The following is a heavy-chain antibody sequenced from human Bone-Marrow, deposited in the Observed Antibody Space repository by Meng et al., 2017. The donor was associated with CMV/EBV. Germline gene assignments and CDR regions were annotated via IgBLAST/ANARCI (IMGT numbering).Heavy chain of an antibody. CDR1: GFTVSSNY. CDR2: IYSGGST. J-gene: IGHJ6*02. CDR3: ARDLGYCSGTSCYEGGEYYYYYYGMDV. Sequence: GESLKISCAASGFTVSSNYMSWVRQAPGKGLEWVSVIYSGGSTYYADSVKGRFTISRDNSKNTLYLQMNSLRAEDTAVYYCARDLGYCSGTSCYEGGEYYYYYYGMDVWGQGTTVTVSS. V-gene: IGHV3-53*01. D-gene: IGHD2-2*01.